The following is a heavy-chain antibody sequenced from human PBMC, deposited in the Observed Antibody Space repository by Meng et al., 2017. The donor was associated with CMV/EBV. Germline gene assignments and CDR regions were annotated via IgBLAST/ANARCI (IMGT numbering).Heavy chain of an antibody. CDR3: ASVTGIGWWYFDL. J-gene: IGHJ2*01. CDR2: IIPIFGTA. D-gene: IGHD1-20*01. V-gene: IGHV1-69*12. Sequence: QAQLVQAGAEGKKPGPSVKVPCKASGGTFSSYAISWVRQAPGQGLEWMGGIIPIFGTANYAQKFQGRVTITADESTSTAYMELSSLRSEDTAVYYCASVTGIGWWYFDLWGRGTLVTVSS. CDR1: GGTFSSYA.